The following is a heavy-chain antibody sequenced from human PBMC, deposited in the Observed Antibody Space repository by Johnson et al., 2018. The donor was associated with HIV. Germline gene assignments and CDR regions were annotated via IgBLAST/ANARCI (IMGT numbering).Heavy chain of an antibody. V-gene: IGHV3-13*01. Sequence: MQLVESGGGLVQPGGSLRLSCAASGFTFSSYDMHWVRQATGKGLEWVSAIGTAGDTYYPGSVKGRFTISRENAKNSLYLQMNSLRAEDTAVYYCAKVPPGRGFDAFDIWGQGTMVTVSS. CDR2: IGTAGDT. CDR3: AKVPPGRGFDAFDI. J-gene: IGHJ3*02. CDR1: GFTFSSYD.